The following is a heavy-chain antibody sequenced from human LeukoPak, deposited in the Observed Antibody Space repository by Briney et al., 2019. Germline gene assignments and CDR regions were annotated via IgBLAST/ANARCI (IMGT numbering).Heavy chain of an antibody. CDR1: GFTFSDYY. V-gene: IGHV3-11*03. Sequence: GGSLRLSCAASGFTFSDYYMSWIRQAPGKGLEWDSYISSSSSYTNYADSVKGRFTISRDNAKNSLYLQMNSLRAEDTAVYYCARWTIAAAGSFDYWGQGTLVTVSS. CDR3: ARWTIAAAGSFDY. D-gene: IGHD6-13*01. CDR2: ISSSSSYT. J-gene: IGHJ4*02.